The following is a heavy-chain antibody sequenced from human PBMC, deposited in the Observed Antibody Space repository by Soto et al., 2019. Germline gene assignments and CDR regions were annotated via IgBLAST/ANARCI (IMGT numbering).Heavy chain of an antibody. J-gene: IGHJ4*02. V-gene: IGHV4-34*01. Sequence: QVQLQQWGAGLLKPSETLSLTCAVYSASFSGYYWSWIRQPPGKGLEWIGEINHGGSTDYNPYLTSRVTISVDIFKNQFSLKLSSVTAADTAVYYCAASPISIVVVVAATPLDYWGQGTLVTVSS. D-gene: IGHD2-15*01. CDR1: SASFSGYY. CDR3: AASPISIVVVVAATPLDY. CDR2: INHGGST.